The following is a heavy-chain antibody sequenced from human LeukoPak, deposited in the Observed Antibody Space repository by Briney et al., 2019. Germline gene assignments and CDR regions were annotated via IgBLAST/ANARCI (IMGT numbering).Heavy chain of an antibody. V-gene: IGHV4-59*01. CDR3: ASKWVTYYYNSSAYHYPTDVFDI. CDR2: IYYSGST. D-gene: IGHD3-22*01. J-gene: IGHJ3*02. Sequence: SETLSLTCTVSGGSISSYYWSWIRQPPGKGLEWIGYIYYSGSTNYNPSLKSRVTISVDTSKNQFSLKLSSVTAADTAVYYCASKWVTYYYNSSAYHYPTDVFDIWGQGTMVTVSS. CDR1: GGSISSYY.